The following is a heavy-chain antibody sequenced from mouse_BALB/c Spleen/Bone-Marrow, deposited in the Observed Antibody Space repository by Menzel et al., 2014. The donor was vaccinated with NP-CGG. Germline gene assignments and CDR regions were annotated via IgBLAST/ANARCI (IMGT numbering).Heavy chain of an antibody. Sequence: VQVVESGAELARPGASVKMSCKASGYTFTSYTMHWVKQRPGQGLEWIGYINPSSGYTNYNQKFKDKATLTADKSSSTAYMQLSSLTSEDSVVYYCARSYYDYDRAWFAYWGQGTLVTVSA. CDR2: INPSSGYT. CDR3: ARSYYDYDRAWFAY. CDR1: GYTFTSYT. D-gene: IGHD2-4*01. J-gene: IGHJ3*01. V-gene: IGHV1-4*01.